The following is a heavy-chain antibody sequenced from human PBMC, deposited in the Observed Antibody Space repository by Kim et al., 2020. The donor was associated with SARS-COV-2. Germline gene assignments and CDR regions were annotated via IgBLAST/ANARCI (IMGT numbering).Heavy chain of an antibody. V-gene: IGHV3-33*01. CDR3: ARDGYYSDSSGYFEPLYY. CDR1: RFTFSSYG. D-gene: IGHD3-22*01. J-gene: IGHJ4*02. Sequence: GGSLRLSCAASRFTFSSYGMHWVRQAPGKGLEWVAVIWNDGSNKYYGDSVKGRFTISRDNSKNTLYLQMNSLRVEDTALYYCARDGYYSDSSGYFEPLYYWGQGTLVTVSS. CDR2: IWNDGSNK.